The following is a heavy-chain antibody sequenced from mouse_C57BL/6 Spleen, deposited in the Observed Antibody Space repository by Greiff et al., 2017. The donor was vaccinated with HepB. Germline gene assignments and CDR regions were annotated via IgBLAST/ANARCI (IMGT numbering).Heavy chain of an antibody. CDR1: GFTFSDYY. J-gene: IGHJ1*03. CDR2: INYDGSST. V-gene: IGHV5-16*01. Sequence: EVKLMESEGGLVQPGSSMKLSCTASGFTFSDYYMAWVRQVPEKGLEWVANINYDGSSTYYLDSLKSRFIISRDNAKNILYLQMSSLKSEDTATYYCARGHPGWYFDVWGTGTTVTVSS. CDR3: ARGHPGWYFDV.